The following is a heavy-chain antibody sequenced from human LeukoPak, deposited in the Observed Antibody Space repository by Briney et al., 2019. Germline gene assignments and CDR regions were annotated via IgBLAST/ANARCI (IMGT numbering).Heavy chain of an antibody. J-gene: IGHJ5*02. D-gene: IGHD4-17*01. CDR3: VRDSYDYGGGWFDP. V-gene: IGHV1-2*06. CDR1: GYTYTGSY. Sequence: ASVKVSCTASGYTYTGSYMHSGRQAPGQGLGWMGRINPNSVGTNFAQKFQGRVTVTTATAISTAYMGLCRWRSDETAAYFCVRDSYDYGGGWFDPWGQGTLVTVSS. CDR2: INPNSVGT.